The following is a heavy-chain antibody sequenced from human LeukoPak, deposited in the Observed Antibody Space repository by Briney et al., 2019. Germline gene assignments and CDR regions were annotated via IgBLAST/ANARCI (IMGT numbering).Heavy chain of an antibody. CDR3: ATLNGGIYDYVWGSYRPLDY. V-gene: IGHV3-21*01. CDR1: GFTFSTYN. D-gene: IGHD3-16*02. CDR2: ITTSSSYT. J-gene: IGHJ4*02. Sequence: GGSLRLSCAASGFTFSTYNMNWVRQAPGKGLEWVSSITTSSSYTFYADSVKGRFTISRDNAKNSLYLQMNSLRAEDTAVYYCATLNGGIYDYVWGSYRPLDYWGQGTLVTVSS.